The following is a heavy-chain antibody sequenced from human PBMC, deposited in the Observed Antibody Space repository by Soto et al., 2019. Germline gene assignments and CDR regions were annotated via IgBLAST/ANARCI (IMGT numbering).Heavy chain of an antibody. V-gene: IGHV3-74*01. J-gene: IGHJ5*02. D-gene: IGHD2-2*01. CDR3: GGSAAYNWFDP. CDR2: IKSDGTGT. Sequence: GGSLRLSCAASGFTFSTYWMHWVRQAPGKGLVWVSRIKSDGTGTTYADSVKGRFTISRDNAKNMLYLQMNSLRVEDTAVYYCGGSAAYNWFDPWGQGTLVTVSS. CDR1: GFTFSTYW.